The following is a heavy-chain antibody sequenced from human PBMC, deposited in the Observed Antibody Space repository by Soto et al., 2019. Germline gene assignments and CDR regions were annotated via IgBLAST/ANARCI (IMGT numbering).Heavy chain of an antibody. CDR3: AKDSPVSGNYQDLDY. CDR2: LTPGGETT. V-gene: IGHV3-23*01. CDR1: GFTFSGYA. D-gene: IGHD1-26*01. Sequence: PGGSLRLSCAASGFTFSGYAMTWVRQAPGKGLEWVSALTPGGETTYHIDSVKGRVPISRDKAKNTLYLQMNSLKEADTAVYYCAKDSPVSGNYQDLDYWAQGTLLTVS. J-gene: IGHJ4*02.